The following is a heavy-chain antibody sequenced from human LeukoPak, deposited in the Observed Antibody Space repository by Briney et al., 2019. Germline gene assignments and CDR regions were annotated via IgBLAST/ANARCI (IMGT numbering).Heavy chain of an antibody. D-gene: IGHD2-21*01. CDR1: GGSISSNNC. Sequence: PSETLSLTCAVSGGSISSNNCWSWVRQPPGKGLEWIGEINHSGSTNYNPSLKSRVTISVDTSKNQFSLKLGSVTAADTAVYYCASVMDYYYYMDVWGKGTTVTVSS. V-gene: IGHV4-4*02. J-gene: IGHJ6*03. CDR2: INHSGST. CDR3: ASVMDYYYYMDV.